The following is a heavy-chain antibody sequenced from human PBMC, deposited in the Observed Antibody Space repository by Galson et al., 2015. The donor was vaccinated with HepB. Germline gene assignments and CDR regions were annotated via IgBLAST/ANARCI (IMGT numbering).Heavy chain of an antibody. CDR3: AKELSVAGYGMDV. D-gene: IGHD6-19*01. CDR2: IWYDGSNK. J-gene: IGHJ6*02. CDR1: GFTFSSYG. V-gene: IGHV3-33*06. Sequence: SLRLSCAASGFTFSSYGMHWVRQAPGKGLEWVAVIWYDGSNKYYADSVKGRFTISRDNSKNTLYLQMNSLRAEDTAVHYCAKELSVAGYGMDVCGQGTTVTVSS.